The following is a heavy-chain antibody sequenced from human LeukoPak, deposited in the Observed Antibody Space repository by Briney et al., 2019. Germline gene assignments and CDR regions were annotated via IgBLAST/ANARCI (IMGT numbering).Heavy chain of an antibody. V-gene: IGHV3-74*01. J-gene: IGHJ5*02. CDR3: ARNVPHNCFDT. CDR1: GLTFGNNW. CDR2: INSDGGGA. Sequence: GGSLRLFCAASGLTFGNNWMHWVRQGPGKGLVWISRINSDGGGAIYADSVKGRFTVSRDNAKHTLYLQMNSLRAEDAAVYYCARNVPHNCFDTWGQGTLVTVSS.